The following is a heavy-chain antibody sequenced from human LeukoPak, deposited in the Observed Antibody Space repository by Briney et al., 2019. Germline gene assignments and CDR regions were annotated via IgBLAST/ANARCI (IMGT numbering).Heavy chain of an antibody. CDR1: GFTFSSHW. J-gene: IGHJ4*02. V-gene: IGHV3-7*01. CDR3: ASGAYYDFWSGYYMGYYFDY. Sequence: GGSLRLSCAASGFTFSSHWMSWVRQAPGKGRGWVANIKQDGSEKYYVDPVKGRFTTSRDKANNSLYLQMNSLRAEDTAVYYCASGAYYDFWSGYYMGYYFDYWGQGTLVTVSS. D-gene: IGHD3-3*01. CDR2: IKQDGSEK.